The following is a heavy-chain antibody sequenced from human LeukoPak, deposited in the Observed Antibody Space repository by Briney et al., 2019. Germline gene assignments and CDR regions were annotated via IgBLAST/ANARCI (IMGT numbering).Heavy chain of an antibody. CDR2: IYYSGST. CDR3: ASASGYYNFDS. V-gene: IGHV4-39*01. Sequence: SETLSLTCTVSGGSIRGTTYYWGWIRQPPGKGLEWIGSIYYSGSTYLYPSLKSRVTISVDTSKNQFSLKLSSVAAADTAVYYCASASGYYNFDSWGQGMLVTVPS. D-gene: IGHD3-22*01. CDR1: GGSIRGTTYY. J-gene: IGHJ4*02.